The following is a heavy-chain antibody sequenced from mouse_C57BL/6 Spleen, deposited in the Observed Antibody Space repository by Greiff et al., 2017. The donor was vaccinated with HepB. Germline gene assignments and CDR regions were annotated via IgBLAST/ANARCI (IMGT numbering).Heavy chain of an antibody. CDR1: GYTFTSYW. CDR2: IDPSDSET. V-gene: IGHV1-52*01. Sequence: QVHVKQSGAELVRPGSSVKLSCKASGYTFTSYWMHWVKQRPIQGLDWIGNIDPSDSETHYNQKFKDKATLTVDKSSSTAYMQLSSLTAEDSAVYYCARDRVAYWGQGTLVTVAA. J-gene: IGHJ3*01. CDR3: ARDRVAY.